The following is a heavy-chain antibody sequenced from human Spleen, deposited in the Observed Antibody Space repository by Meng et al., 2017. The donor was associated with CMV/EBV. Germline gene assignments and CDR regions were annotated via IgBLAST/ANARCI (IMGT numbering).Heavy chain of an antibody. J-gene: IGHJ4*02. V-gene: IGHV3-15*01. CDR3: TTYPDYDYVWGSYRYGY. Sequence: GGSLRLSCAASGFTFSNAWMSWVRQAPGKGLEWVGRIKSKTDGGTTDYAAPVKGRFTISRDDSKNTLYLQMNSLKTEDTAVYYCTTYPDYDYVWGSYRYGYWGQGTLVTVSS. CDR1: GFTFSNAW. CDR2: IKSKTDGGTT. D-gene: IGHD3-16*02.